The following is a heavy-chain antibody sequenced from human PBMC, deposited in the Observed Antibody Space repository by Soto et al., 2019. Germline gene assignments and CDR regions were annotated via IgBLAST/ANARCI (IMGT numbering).Heavy chain of an antibody. D-gene: IGHD1-26*01. J-gene: IGHJ6*02. CDR3: ARDSEYSGSYYWDYYGMDV. V-gene: IGHV1-2*02. Sequence: QVQLVQSGAEVKKPGASVKVSCKASGYTFTGYYMHWVRQAPGQGLEWMGWINPNSGGTNYAQKFQGRVTMTRDTSISTAYMELSRLRSDDTAVYYCARDSEYSGSYYWDYYGMDVWGQGTTVTVSS. CDR2: INPNSGGT. CDR1: GYTFTGYY.